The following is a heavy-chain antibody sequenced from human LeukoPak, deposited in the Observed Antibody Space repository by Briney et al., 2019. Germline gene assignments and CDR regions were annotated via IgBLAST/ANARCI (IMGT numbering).Heavy chain of an antibody. D-gene: IGHD6-19*01. CDR3: AKGGSASYYDC. V-gene: IGHV3-30*02. CDR2: ISYDGSKI. CDR1: GLTFISYG. Sequence: GGSLRLSCAATGLTFISYGMHWVRQAPGKGLEWGAYISYDGSKIYHADSVKGRFTISRDNSKNTLYGQMISLGPEDTAVYYYAKGGSASYYDCWGQGTLVTVSS. J-gene: IGHJ4*02.